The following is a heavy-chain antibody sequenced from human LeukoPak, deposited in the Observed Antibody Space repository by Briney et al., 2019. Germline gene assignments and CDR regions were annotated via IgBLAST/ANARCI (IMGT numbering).Heavy chain of an antibody. J-gene: IGHJ6*02. CDR2: ISAYNGNT. CDR3: AREGIFYGMDV. V-gene: IGHV1-18*01. CDR1: GYTFTSYG. Sequence: ASVKVSCKASGYTFTSYGISWVRQAPGQGLEWMGWISAYNGNTNYAQKPQGRVTMTTDTSTSTAYMELSRLRSDDTAVYYCAREGIFYGMDVWGQGTTVTVSS.